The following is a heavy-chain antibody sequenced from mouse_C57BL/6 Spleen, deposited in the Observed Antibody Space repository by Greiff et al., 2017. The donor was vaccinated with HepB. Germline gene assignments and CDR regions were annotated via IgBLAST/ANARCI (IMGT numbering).Heavy chain of an antibody. Sequence: QVQLQQPGAELVKPGASVKLSCKASGYTFTSYWMHWVKQRPGRGLEWIGRIDPNSGGTKYNEKFKSKATLTVDKPSSTAYMQLSSLTSEDSAVYYCARPRAPPYDYDGFAYWGQGTLVTVSA. CDR3: ARPRAPPYDYDGFAY. CDR2: IDPNSGGT. J-gene: IGHJ3*01. D-gene: IGHD2-4*01. V-gene: IGHV1-72*01. CDR1: GYTFTSYW.